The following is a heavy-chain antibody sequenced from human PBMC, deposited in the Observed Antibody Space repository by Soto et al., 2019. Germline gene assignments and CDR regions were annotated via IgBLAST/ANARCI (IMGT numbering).Heavy chain of an antibody. CDR3: ARGDTPMITGMDSFDI. CDR1: GFTFSRYW. Sequence: GGSLRLSCAASGFTFSRYWMNWVRQAPGKGLEWVANIKQDGTEENYVDSVKGRFTISRDNARNSLYLQMDSLRAEGTAVYFCARGDTPMITGMDSFDIWGQGTMVTVSS. J-gene: IGHJ3*02. CDR2: IKQDGTEE. D-gene: IGHD5-18*01. V-gene: IGHV3-7*01.